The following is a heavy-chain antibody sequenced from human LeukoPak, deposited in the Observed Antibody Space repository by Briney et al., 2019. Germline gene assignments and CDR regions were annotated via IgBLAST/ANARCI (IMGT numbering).Heavy chain of an antibody. CDR3: AKNRVGASGLAEYFEH. CDR2: IYSGDST. D-gene: IGHD1-26*01. Sequence: PGGSLRLSCAASGFLVSSTYMSWVRQAPGKGLEWVSIIYSGDSTYYADSVKGRFTISRDNSRNTVYLQMNSLRAEDTAVYYCAKNRVGASGLAEYFEHWGQGTLVAVSS. J-gene: IGHJ1*01. CDR1: GFLVSSTY. V-gene: IGHV3-53*01.